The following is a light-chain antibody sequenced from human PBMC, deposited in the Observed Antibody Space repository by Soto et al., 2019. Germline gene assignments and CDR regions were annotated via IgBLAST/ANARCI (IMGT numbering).Light chain of an antibody. V-gene: IGKV3-11*02. CDR2: DAS. Sequence: EIVLTQSPATLSVSPGGRATLACRASQSMSGPLAWYQQKPGQAPRLLIYDASSRAPGVPDRFSGSGSWRDLTLTISSLEPEDFAVYYCQQRSNWPPSTFGQGTNVDIK. J-gene: IGKJ1*01. CDR3: QQRSNWPPST. CDR1: QSMSGP.